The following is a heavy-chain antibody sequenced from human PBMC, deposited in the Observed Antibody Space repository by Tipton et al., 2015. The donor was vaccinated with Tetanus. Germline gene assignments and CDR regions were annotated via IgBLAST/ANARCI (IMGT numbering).Heavy chain of an antibody. CDR1: GGSISSGGYS. CDR2: MYYSGTT. V-gene: IGHV4-30-2*01. J-gene: IGHJ5*02. D-gene: IGHD2-8*02. CDR3: ARATSTGPAYNWFDP. Sequence: LSLTCTVSGGSISSGGYSWTWIRQPPGKGLQWIGYMYYSGTTHYNPSLKSRVTIPIDRSKNQLSLKLTSVTAADTAVYYCARATSTGPAYNWFDPWGQGTLVTVSS.